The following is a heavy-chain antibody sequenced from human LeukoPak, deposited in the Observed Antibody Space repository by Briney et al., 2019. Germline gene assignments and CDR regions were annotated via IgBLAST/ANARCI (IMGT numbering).Heavy chain of an antibody. J-gene: IGHJ4*02. D-gene: IGHD5-24*01. CDR2: ISSSSSYI. CDR1: GFTFSSYS. Sequence: GGSLRLSCAASGFTFSSYSMNWVRQAPGKGLEWVSSISSSSSYIYYADSVKGRFTISRDNAKNSPYLQMNSLRAEDTAVYYCARDRGDGYNVDYWGQGTLVTVSS. CDR3: ARDRGDGYNVDY. V-gene: IGHV3-21*01.